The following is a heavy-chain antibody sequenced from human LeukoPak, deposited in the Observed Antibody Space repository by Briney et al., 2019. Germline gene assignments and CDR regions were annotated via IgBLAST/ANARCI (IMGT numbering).Heavy chain of an antibody. D-gene: IGHD3-10*01. V-gene: IGHV3-33*01. J-gene: IGHJ4*02. Sequence: GRSLRLSCAASGFSFSTYAMHWGRQAPGKWLEWVALIWHDASHTFYTDSVKGRFTISRDNSKNSVYLQMNSLGGEDTAVYYCAIEIFGSGSYPDYWGQGTRSPSPQ. CDR1: GFSFSTYA. CDR2: IWHDASHT. CDR3: AIEIFGSGSYPDY.